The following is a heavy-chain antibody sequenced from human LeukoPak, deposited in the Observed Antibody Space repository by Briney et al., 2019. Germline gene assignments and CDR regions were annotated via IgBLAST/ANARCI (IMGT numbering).Heavy chain of an antibody. D-gene: IGHD3-10*01. CDR2: IYYSGST. CDR1: GGSISSSSYY. V-gene: IGHV4-39*01. CDR3: ARAYSILDPGLWFGEAEPHFDY. Sequence: TSETLSLTCTVSGGSISSSSYYWGWIRQPPGKGLEWIGSIYYSGSTYYNPSLKSRVTISVDTSKNQFSLKLSSVTAADTAVYYCARAYSILDPGLWFGEAEPHFDYWGQGTLVTVSS. J-gene: IGHJ4*02.